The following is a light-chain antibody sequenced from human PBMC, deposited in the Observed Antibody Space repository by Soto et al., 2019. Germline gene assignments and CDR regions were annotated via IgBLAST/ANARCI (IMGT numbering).Light chain of an antibody. V-gene: IGKV1-5*01. CDR2: DAS. Sequence: DIVVTQSPATLSLSPGERVTLSCRASQSVSGWLAWYQQKPGEAPKLLIYDASALPRGVPSRFSGSGSGTKFTLTIASLQPDDFATYYCQQYETFSGTFGPGTKVDIK. J-gene: IGKJ1*01. CDR3: QQYETFSGT. CDR1: QSVSGW.